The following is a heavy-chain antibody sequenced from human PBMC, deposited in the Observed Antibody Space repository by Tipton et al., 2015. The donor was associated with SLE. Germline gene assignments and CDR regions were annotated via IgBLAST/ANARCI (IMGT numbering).Heavy chain of an antibody. J-gene: IGHJ2*01. CDR1: GGSISSYY. Sequence: TLSLTCTVSGGSISSYYWSWIRQPPGKGLEWIGYIYYSGSTNYNPSLKSRVTTSVDTSKNQFSLKLSSVTAADTAVYYCARRADYGSGNWYFDLWGRGTLVTVSS. V-gene: IGHV4-59*08. CDR2: IYYSGST. CDR3: ARRADYGSGNWYFDL. D-gene: IGHD3-10*01.